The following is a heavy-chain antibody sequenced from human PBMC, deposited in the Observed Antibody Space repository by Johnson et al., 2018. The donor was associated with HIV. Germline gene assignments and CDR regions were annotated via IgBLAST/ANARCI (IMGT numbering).Heavy chain of an antibody. Sequence: QVQLVESGGGVVQPGRSLTLSCAASRFTFSSYPMHWVRQAPGKGLEWVAVIYSGGSTYYADSVKGRFTISRDSSKNTLYLQMNSLRAEDTAVYYCARDAVRIFGVVQDAFDIWGQGTMVTVSS. D-gene: IGHD3-3*01. V-gene: IGHV3-30*14. J-gene: IGHJ3*02. CDR3: ARDAVRIFGVVQDAFDI. CDR1: RFTFSSYP. CDR2: IYSGGST.